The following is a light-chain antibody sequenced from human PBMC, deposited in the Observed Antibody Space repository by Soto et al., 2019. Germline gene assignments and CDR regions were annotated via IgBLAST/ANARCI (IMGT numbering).Light chain of an antibody. Sequence: EIVLTQSPATLSLSPGERATLSCRASQSVSSYLAWYQQKPGQAPRLLIYDASNRATGIPARFSGSGSGTDFTLPISRLEPEDFAVDYCQPRSNWPPGLTFGGGTKVEI. CDR2: DAS. CDR1: QSVSSY. J-gene: IGKJ4*01. CDR3: QPRSNWPPGLT. V-gene: IGKV3-11*01.